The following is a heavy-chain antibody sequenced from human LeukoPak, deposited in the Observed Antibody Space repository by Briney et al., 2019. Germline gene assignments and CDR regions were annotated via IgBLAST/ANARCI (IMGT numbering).Heavy chain of an antibody. V-gene: IGHV4-4*09. CDR2: MYTSVTT. D-gene: IGHD1-14*01. CDR3: ARHLAPYRPFHD. J-gene: IGHJ4*02. CDR1: GASISTYC. Sequence: PSETLSLTCTVSGASISTYCWTWVRQPPGKGLEWIGSMYTSVTTKYNPSLKSRGTISVDTSKNRSSLNLISVTAADTAVYYCARHLAPYRPFHDWGQGSLVTVSS.